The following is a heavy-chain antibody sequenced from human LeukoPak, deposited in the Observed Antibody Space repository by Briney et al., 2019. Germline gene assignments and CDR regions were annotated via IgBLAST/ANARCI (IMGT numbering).Heavy chain of an antibody. CDR2: ISYDGSNK. Sequence: GGSLRLSCAASGFTFSSCAMHWVRQAPGKGLEWVALISYDGSNKYYADSVKGRFTISRDNSRNTLYLQMNSLRAEDTAVYYCAKEVDNYYGSGSPHYMDFWGKGTTVTVSS. CDR1: GFTFSSCA. D-gene: IGHD3-10*01. J-gene: IGHJ6*03. CDR3: AKEVDNYYGSGSPHYMDF. V-gene: IGHV3-30-3*01.